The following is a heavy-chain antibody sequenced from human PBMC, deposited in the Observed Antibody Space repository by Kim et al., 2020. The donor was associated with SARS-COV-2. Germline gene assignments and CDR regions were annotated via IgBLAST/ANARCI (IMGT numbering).Heavy chain of an antibody. CDR2: ISGSGGST. Sequence: GGSLRLSCAASGFTFSSYAMRWVRQAPGKGLEWVSAISGSGGSTDYADSVKGRFTISRDNSKNTLYLQMNSLRAEDTAVYYCAKDVKIEIVTILGVVISPVFGYCGQGTLVTVSS. CDR1: GFTFSSYA. D-gene: IGHD3-3*01. V-gene: IGHV3-23*01. CDR3: AKDVKIEIVTILGVVISPVFGY. J-gene: IGHJ4*02.